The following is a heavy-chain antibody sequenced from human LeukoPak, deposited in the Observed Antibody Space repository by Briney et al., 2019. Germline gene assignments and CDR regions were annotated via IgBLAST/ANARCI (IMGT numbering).Heavy chain of an antibody. V-gene: IGHV3-48*03. J-gene: IGHJ4*02. CDR2: ISSSGSTI. Sequence: GGSLRLSCAASGFTFSSYEMNWVRQAPEKGLEWVSYISSSGSTIYYADSVKGRSTVSRDNAENSLYLQMNSLRAEDTAVYYCARGSYRPDYWGQGTLVTVSS. CDR1: GFTFSSYE. CDR3: ARGSYRPDY. D-gene: IGHD1-26*01.